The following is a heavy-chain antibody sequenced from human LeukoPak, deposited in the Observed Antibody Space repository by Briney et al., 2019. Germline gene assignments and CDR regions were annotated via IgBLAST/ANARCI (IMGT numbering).Heavy chain of an antibody. CDR3: ARWDPMATTGFDY. J-gene: IGHJ4*02. CDR1: GGSISSGGYY. CDR2: IYHSGST. V-gene: IGHV4-30-2*02. Sequence: SQTLSLTCTVSGGSISSGGYYWSWIRQPPGKGLEWIGYIYHSGSTYYNPSLKSRVTISVDRSKNQFSLKLSSVTAADTAVYYCARWDPMATTGFDYWGQGTLVTVSS. D-gene: IGHD5-24*01.